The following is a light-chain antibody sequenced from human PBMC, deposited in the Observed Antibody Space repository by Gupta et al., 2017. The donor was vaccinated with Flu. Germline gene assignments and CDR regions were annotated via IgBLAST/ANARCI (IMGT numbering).Light chain of an antibody. V-gene: IGKV4-1*01. CDR3: QQYYSTPYT. CDR1: QSVLYSATNKNY. Sequence: SLGERATINCRSSQSVLYSATNKNYLAWYQQQPGQPPRLLIYWASTRESGVPDRFSGSGSGTDFTLTISSLQAEDVAVYYCQQYYSTPYTFGQGTNLEIK. J-gene: IGKJ2*01. CDR2: WAS.